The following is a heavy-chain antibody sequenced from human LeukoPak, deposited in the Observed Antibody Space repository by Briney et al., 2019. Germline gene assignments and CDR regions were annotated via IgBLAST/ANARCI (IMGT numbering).Heavy chain of an antibody. CDR2: IIPIFGTA. CDR3: ARDDIAVATCFDY. D-gene: IGHD6-19*01. CDR1: GGTFSSYA. Sequence: SVKVSCKASGGTFSSYAISWVRQAPGQGLEWMGGIIPIFGTANYAQKFQGRVTITADKSTSTAYMELSSLRSEDTAVYYCARDDIAVATCFDYWGQGTLVTVSS. V-gene: IGHV1-69*06. J-gene: IGHJ4*02.